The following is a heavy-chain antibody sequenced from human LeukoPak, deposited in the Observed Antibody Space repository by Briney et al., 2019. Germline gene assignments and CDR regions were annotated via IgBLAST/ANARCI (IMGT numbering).Heavy chain of an antibody. CDR3: VRAYCSSTSCYFSAFDI. CDR2: INHSGST. Sequence: SETLSLTCAVYGGSFSGYYWSWIRQPPGKGLEWIGEINHSGSTNYNPSLKSRVTISVDTSKNQFSLKLSSVTAADTAVYYCVRAYCSSTSCYFSAFDIWGQGTMVTVSS. V-gene: IGHV4-34*01. D-gene: IGHD2-2*01. J-gene: IGHJ3*02. CDR1: GGSFSGYY.